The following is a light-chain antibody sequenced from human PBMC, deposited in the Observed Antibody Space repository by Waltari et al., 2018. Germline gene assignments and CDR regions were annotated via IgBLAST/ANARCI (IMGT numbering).Light chain of an antibody. Sequence: DIVLTQSPAPLSLSPGERATLSCRASQSVANYLACDQQKPGQAPRLLIYDVSNRATDIPARFSGSGFATDFTLTISDLKPEDIAVYYCQQRNKWPVTFGGGTKVEIK. CDR1: QSVANY. CDR3: QQRNKWPVT. V-gene: IGKV3-11*01. J-gene: IGKJ4*01. CDR2: DVS.